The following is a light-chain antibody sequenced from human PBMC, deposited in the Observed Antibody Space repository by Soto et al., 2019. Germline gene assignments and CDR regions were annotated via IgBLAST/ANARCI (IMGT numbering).Light chain of an antibody. CDR3: QQYNNWPAIT. V-gene: IGKV3-15*01. Sequence: ELVLTQSPATLSVSPGEGATLTCRASQSVGTKLAWYQQKPGQSPRILIYAASTRATGVPARFGGSGSETEFTLTISSLQSEDFAVYYCQQYNNWPAITFGQGTRLEIK. J-gene: IGKJ5*01. CDR1: QSVGTK. CDR2: AAS.